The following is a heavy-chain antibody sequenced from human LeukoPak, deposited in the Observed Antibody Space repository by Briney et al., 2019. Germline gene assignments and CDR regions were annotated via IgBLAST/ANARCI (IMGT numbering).Heavy chain of an antibody. CDR2: IYPGDSDT. J-gene: IGHJ4*02. V-gene: IGHV5-51*01. CDR1: GYTFSIYW. Sequence: GESLKISRKGSGYTFSIYWIGWVRQMPVKSLLWMRIIYPGDSDTKYSPSFEGQVTISADKSINTAYLQWRGLKASDTAMYFCARYEPLIAALPYDFWGQGTLVTVSS. D-gene: IGHD6-13*01. CDR3: ARYEPLIAALPYDF.